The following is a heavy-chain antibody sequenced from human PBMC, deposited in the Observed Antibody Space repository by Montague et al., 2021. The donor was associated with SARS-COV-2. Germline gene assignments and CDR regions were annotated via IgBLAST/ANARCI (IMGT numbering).Heavy chain of an antibody. CDR2: ISGSGGST. D-gene: IGHD6-13*01. J-gene: IGHJ6*02. Sequence: SLRLSCAASGFTFSSYAMSWVRQAPGKGLEWVSAISGSGGSTYYXDPVKGRFTISRDNSKNTLYLQMNSLRAEDTAVYYCAKVGSSWYHGYYYGMDVWGQGTTVTVSS. CDR3: AKVGSSWYHGYYYGMDV. V-gene: IGHV3-23*01. CDR1: GFTFSSYA.